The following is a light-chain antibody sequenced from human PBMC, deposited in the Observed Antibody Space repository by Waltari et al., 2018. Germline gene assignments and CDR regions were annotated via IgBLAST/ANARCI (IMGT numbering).Light chain of an antibody. J-gene: IGKJ1*01. CDR2: GAS. CDR3: QNYVRLPAT. Sequence: EIVLTQSPGTLSLSPGERATLSCRASQSVSRALAWYQQRPGQAPRLLSYGASSRATGIPDRFSGSGAGTDFSLTISRLEPEDFAVYYCQNYVRLPATFGQGTKVEIK. V-gene: IGKV3-20*01. CDR1: QSVSRA.